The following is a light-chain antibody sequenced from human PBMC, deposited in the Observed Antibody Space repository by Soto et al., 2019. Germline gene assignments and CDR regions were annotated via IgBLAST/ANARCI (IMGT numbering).Light chain of an antibody. Sequence: QSALTQPASVSGSPGQSITISCTGTSSDVGGYNYVSWYQQHPGKAPKLMIYDVSNRPSGVSDRFSGSKSGNTASLTISGLPAEDEADYYCSSYTSSSTPVVFGGGNKLTVL. J-gene: IGLJ2*01. CDR1: SSDVGGYNY. CDR2: DVS. CDR3: SSYTSSSTPVV. V-gene: IGLV2-14*01.